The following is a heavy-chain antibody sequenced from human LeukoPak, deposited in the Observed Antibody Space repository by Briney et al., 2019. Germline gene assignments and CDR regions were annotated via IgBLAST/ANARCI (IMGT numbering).Heavy chain of an antibody. D-gene: IGHD3-10*01. CDR2: INPNSGGT. J-gene: IGHJ1*01. V-gene: IGHV1-2*02. Sequence: ASVKVSCKASGYTFTGYYMHWVRQAPGQGLEWMGWINPNSGGTNYAQKFQGRVTMTRDTSISTAYMELSRLRSDDTAVYYCASDYGSGSYYPIEYFPQWGQGTLVTVSS. CDR3: ASDYGSGSYYPIEYFPQ. CDR1: GYTFTGYY.